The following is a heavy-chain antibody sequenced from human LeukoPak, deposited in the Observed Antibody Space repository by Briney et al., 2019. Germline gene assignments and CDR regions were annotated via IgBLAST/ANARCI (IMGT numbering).Heavy chain of an antibody. CDR2: IYYSGST. V-gene: IGHV4-59*01. CDR3: ARGLYRRHRITMIVVAHSDY. Sequence: SETLSLTCTVSGGSISSYYWSWIRQPPGKGLEWIGYIYYSGSTNYNPSLKSRVTISVDTSKNQFSLKLSSVTAADTAVYYCARGLYRRHRITMIVVAHSDYWGQGTLVTVSS. J-gene: IGHJ4*02. D-gene: IGHD3-22*01. CDR1: GGSISSYY.